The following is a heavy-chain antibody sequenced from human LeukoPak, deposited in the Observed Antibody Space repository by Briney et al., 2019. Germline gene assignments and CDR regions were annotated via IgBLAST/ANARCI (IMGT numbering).Heavy chain of an antibody. D-gene: IGHD6-19*01. J-gene: IGHJ2*01. CDR1: GYSFTSYW. CDR3: ARWGSGWYPHWYFDL. Sequence: GESLQISCKGSGYSFTSYWIGWVRQMPGKGLEWMGIIYPGDSDTRYSPSFQGQVTISADKSISTAYLQWSSLKASDTAMYYCARWGSGWYPHWYFDLWGRGTLVTVSS. CDR2: IYPGDSDT. V-gene: IGHV5-51*01.